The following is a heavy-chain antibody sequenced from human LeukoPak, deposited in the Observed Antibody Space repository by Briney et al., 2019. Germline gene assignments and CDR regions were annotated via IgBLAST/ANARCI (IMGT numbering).Heavy chain of an antibody. J-gene: IGHJ4*02. CDR2: ISSSSSYI. Sequence: PGGSLRLSCVASGFTFSSYSMNWVRQAPGKGLEWVSSISSSSSYIYYADSVKGRFTISRDNAKNSLYLQMNSLRAEDTAVYYCARDDEALIAVAGVFDYWGQGTLVTVSS. V-gene: IGHV3-21*01. CDR1: GFTFSSYS. D-gene: IGHD6-19*01. CDR3: ARDDEALIAVAGVFDY.